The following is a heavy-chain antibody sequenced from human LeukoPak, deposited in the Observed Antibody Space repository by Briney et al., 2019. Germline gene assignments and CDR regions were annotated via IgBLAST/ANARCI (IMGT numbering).Heavy chain of an antibody. D-gene: IGHD3-22*01. CDR1: GYTFTGYY. Sequence: ASVKVSCKASGYTFTGYYMHWVRQAPGQGLEWMGRINPNSGGTNYAQKFQGRVTMTRDTSISTAYMELSRLTSDDTAVYYCASAPTPTYYYDSSGLPEGAFDIWGQGTMVTVSS. CDR3: ASAPTPTYYYDSSGLPEGAFDI. V-gene: IGHV1-2*06. J-gene: IGHJ3*02. CDR2: INPNSGGT.